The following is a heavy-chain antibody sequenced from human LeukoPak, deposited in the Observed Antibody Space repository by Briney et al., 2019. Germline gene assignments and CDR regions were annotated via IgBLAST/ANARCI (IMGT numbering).Heavy chain of an antibody. CDR1: GYTFTGYY. V-gene: IGHV1-2*02. J-gene: IGHJ4*02. Sequence: ASVKVSCKASGYTFTGYYMRWVRQAPGQGLEWMGWINPNSGGTNYAQKFQGRVTMTRDTFISTAYMELSSLRSEDTAVYYCAAVLDFWSGYSLDYWGQGTLVTVSS. CDR3: AAVLDFWSGYSLDY. D-gene: IGHD3-3*01. CDR2: INPNSGGT.